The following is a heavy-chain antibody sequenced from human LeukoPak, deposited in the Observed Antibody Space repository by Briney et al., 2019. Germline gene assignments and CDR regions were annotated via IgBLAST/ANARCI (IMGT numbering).Heavy chain of an antibody. J-gene: IGHJ4*02. CDR3: ARLSGASHRSFDY. CDR2: IWNDGSNK. Sequence: GGSLRLSCAASGFTFRSYGMHWVRQAPGKGLEGVAVIWNDGSNKYYADSVKGRFTISRDNSKNTLFLQMNSLRAEDTAVYYCARLSGASHRSFDYWGKGTLVTVSS. V-gene: IGHV3-33*01. CDR1: GFTFRSYG. D-gene: IGHD6-25*01.